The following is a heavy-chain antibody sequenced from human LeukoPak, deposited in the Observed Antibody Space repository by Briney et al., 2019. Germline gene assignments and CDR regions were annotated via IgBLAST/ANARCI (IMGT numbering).Heavy chain of an antibody. CDR2: INAANGNT. J-gene: IGHJ4*02. CDR3: ARAYDSGCNY. CDR1: GYTFPSYA. D-gene: IGHD6-19*01. V-gene: IGHV1-3*01. Sequence: ASVKVSCKASGYTFPSYAIHWVRQAPGQRLEWMGLINAANGNTRYSQTFQDRVTITRDTSASTAYMELSSLRSEDTAVYYCARAYDSGCNYWGQGTLVTVSS.